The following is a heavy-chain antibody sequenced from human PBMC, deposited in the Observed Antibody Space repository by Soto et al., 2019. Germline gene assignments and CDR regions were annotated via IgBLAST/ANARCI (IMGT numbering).Heavy chain of an antibody. CDR2: IKSKTDGGTT. D-gene: IGHD6-19*01. J-gene: IGHJ6*02. CDR3: TRKQWLPYYYYYGMDV. CDR1: GFTFSNAW. Sequence: EVQLVESGGGLVKPGGSLRLSCAASGFTFSNAWMSWVRQAPGKGLEWVGRIKSKTDGGTTDYAAPVKGRFTISRDDSKNTLYLQMNSLKTEDTAVYYCTRKQWLPYYYYYGMDVWGQGTTVTVSS. V-gene: IGHV3-15*01.